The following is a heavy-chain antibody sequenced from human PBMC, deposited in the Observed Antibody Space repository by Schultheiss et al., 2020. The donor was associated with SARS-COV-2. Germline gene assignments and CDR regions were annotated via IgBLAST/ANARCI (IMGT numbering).Heavy chain of an antibody. CDR2: INPKTGDT. CDR3: ASAQLVGYGMDV. Sequence: GGSLRLSCKASGYTFSDYYIHWVRQAPGQGLEWMGRINPKTGDTHYAQKFQGRVTMTRDTSISTAYMELSRLRSDDTAVYYCASAQLVGYGMDVWGQGTTVTVSS. CDR1: GYTFSDYY. D-gene: IGHD6-6*01. J-gene: IGHJ6*02. V-gene: IGHV1-2*06.